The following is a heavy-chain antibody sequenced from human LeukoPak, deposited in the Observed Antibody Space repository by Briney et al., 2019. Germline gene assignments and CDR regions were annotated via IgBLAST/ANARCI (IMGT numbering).Heavy chain of an antibody. Sequence: SETLSLTCTVSGGSISSGDYYWSWIRQPPGKGLEWIGYIYYSGSTYYNPSLKSRVTISVDTSKNQFSLKLSSVTAADTAVYYCARGSTNTFPFDYWGQGTLVTVSS. CDR1: GGSISSGDYY. CDR3: ARGSTNTFPFDY. J-gene: IGHJ4*02. D-gene: IGHD2-8*01. V-gene: IGHV4-30-4*01. CDR2: IYYSGST.